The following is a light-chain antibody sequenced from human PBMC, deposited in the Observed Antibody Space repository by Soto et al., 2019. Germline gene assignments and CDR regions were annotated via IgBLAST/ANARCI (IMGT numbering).Light chain of an antibody. V-gene: IGKV3-15*01. CDR2: GTS. Sequence: EIVMTQSPATLTVSPGESATLSCRPSQRVYGNLAWYQQKPGQPPRLLIYGTSTRVTGIPARFSGSGSATDYTLTISSLQPEDFAVYYCQQYNYWPRTFGPGTEVDIK. CDR3: QQYNYWPRT. CDR1: QRVYGN. J-gene: IGKJ3*01.